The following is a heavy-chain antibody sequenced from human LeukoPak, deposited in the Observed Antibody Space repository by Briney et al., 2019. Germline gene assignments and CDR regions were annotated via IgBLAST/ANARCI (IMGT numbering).Heavy chain of an antibody. V-gene: IGHV3-15*01. CDR2: IKSNTDGGTT. CDR3: TTQLLYEHNFDY. J-gene: IGHJ4*02. CDR1: GFTFSDAW. Sequence: PGGSLRLSCAASGFTFSDAWMSWVRQTPGKGLEWVGRIKSNTDGGTTDFAAPVKGRFTISRDDSENALYLQMNSRKTEDTAVYYCTTQLLYEHNFDYWGQGTLVTVSS. D-gene: IGHD2-2*02.